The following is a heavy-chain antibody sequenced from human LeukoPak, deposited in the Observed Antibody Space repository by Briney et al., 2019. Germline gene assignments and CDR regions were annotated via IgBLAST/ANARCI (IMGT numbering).Heavy chain of an antibody. J-gene: IGHJ4*02. V-gene: IGHV4-59*02. CDR2: IFYSGST. Sequence: SETLSLTCSVSGGSVNNYFWSWIRQPPGKGLEWIGSIFYSGSTNYNPSLKSRVTTSVDTTKNQFSLKLSSVTAADTAVYYCARDRVPWAAAGHAFDYWGQGTLVTVSS. CDR1: GGSVNNYF. CDR3: ARDRVPWAAAGHAFDY. D-gene: IGHD6-13*01.